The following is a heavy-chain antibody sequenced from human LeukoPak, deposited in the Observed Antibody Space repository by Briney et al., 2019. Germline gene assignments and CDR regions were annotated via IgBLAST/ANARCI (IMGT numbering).Heavy chain of an antibody. D-gene: IGHD5-18*01. CDR2: VFDSGRT. CDR3: TTIKRGNIFGYFDF. Sequence: SETLSLTCTVSGGSMTTHYWNWIRQTPGKGLEGIGYVFDSGRTKENPSLKSRVTLSADTSKNQLSLRLSSVTAADTAVYYCTTIKRGNIFGYFDFWGQGILVTVSS. J-gene: IGHJ4*02. V-gene: IGHV4-59*11. CDR1: GGSMTTHY.